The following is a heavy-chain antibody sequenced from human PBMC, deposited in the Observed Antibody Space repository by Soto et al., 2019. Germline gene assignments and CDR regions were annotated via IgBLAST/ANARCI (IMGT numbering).Heavy chain of an antibody. J-gene: IGHJ6*02. CDR1: GGTFSSYT. D-gene: IGHD2-15*01. Sequence: QVQLVQSGAEVKKPGSSVKVSCKVSGGTFSSYTISWVRQAPGQGLEWMGRIIPILGIADYAQKFQGRVTITADKSTSTAYMELNSLRSEDTAVYYCAREQVILGTYGMDVWGQGTTVTVSS. CDR2: IIPILGIA. CDR3: AREQVILGTYGMDV. V-gene: IGHV1-69*08.